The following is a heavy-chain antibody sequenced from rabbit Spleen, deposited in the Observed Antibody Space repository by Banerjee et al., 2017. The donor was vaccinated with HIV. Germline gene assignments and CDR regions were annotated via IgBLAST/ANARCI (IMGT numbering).Heavy chain of an antibody. CDR1: GVSFSGDSY. Sequence: QSLEESGGDLVKPGASLTLTCIASGVSFSGDSYMCWVRQAPGKGLGWIACIYTGSSGSTYYASWAKGRFTISKSSSTTVTLQMTSLTVADTATYFCARDVGTSFSTYGMDLWGQGTLVTVS. CDR2: IYTGSSGST. V-gene: IGHV1S40*01. CDR3: ARDVGTSFSTYGMDL. D-gene: IGHD8-1*01. J-gene: IGHJ6*01.